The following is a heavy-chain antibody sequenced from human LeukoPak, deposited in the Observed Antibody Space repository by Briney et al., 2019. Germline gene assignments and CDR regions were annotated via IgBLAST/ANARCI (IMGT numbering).Heavy chain of an antibody. V-gene: IGHV4-61*01. CDR3: ARDLGEAYCGGDCYTHYYMDV. CDR2: SYYSGST. D-gene: IGHD2-21*01. Sequence: SGTLSLSCAVSGGSVSSGTYYWGCLRQPPGMGLESIVYSYYSGSTNYNPSLRSRVTISVDTSKNQFSMKLSSVTAADTAVYYCARDLGEAYCGGDCYTHYYMDVWGKGTTVTVSS. J-gene: IGHJ6*03. CDR1: GGSVSSGTYY.